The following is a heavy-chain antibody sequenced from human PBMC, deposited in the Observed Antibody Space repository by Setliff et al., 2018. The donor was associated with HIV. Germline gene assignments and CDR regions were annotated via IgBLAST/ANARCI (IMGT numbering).Heavy chain of an antibody. V-gene: IGHV4-4*09. CDR1: GDSTSSYY. D-gene: IGHD2-15*01. Sequence: PSETLSLTCPVSGDSTSSYYWSWIRQPPGKGLEWIGYIYTTGSTNYNPSLKSRVTMSLDTSKKHFSLKLKSVTAADTAVYYCALTGHRLLRGYMDVWGKGTTVTVSS. J-gene: IGHJ6*03. CDR3: ALTGHRLLRGYMDV. CDR2: IYTTGST.